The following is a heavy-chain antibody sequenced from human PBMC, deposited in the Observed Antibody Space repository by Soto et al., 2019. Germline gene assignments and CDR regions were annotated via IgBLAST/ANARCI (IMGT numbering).Heavy chain of an antibody. CDR3: ARHYPGAFDV. J-gene: IGHJ3*01. Sequence: QLQVQESGPGLVKPSETLSLTCTVSGGSIITFSYYCGWIRQPPGKGLEWIGSISYSGSTFYNPSLRSRVTMSVEASKNQFSLKLSSVTAADTAVFYCARHYPGAFDVWGQGTVVTVSS. CDR2: ISYSGST. V-gene: IGHV4-39*01. CDR1: GGSIITFSYY.